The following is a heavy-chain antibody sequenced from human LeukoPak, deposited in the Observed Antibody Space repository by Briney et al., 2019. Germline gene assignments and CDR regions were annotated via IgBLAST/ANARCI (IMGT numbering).Heavy chain of an antibody. D-gene: IGHD4-23*01. CDR2: INSDGSST. CDR3: VYGGNSTSFDI. V-gene: IGHV3-74*01. Sequence: GGSLRLSCAASGFTFSSYWMHWVRQAPGKGLVWVSRINSDGSSTTYAVSVKGRFTISRDNAKNTLYLHMNGLRADDTAVYYCVYGGNSTSFDIWGQGTMVTVSS. J-gene: IGHJ3*02. CDR1: GFTFSSYW.